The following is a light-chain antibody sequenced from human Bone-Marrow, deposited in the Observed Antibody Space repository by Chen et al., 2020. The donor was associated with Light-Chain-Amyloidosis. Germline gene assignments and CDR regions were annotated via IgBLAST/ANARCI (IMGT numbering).Light chain of an antibody. CDR1: NIGSTS. CDR3: QVWDSSSDRPV. CDR2: DDS. Sequence: SYVLTQPSSVSVAPGQTATIACGGNNIGSTSVHWYQQTPGQAPLLVVYDDSDRPSGIPERWSGCNSGNSATLTISRVEAGDVVDYYCQVWDSSSDRPVFGGGTKLSVL. V-gene: IGLV3-21*02. J-gene: IGLJ3*02.